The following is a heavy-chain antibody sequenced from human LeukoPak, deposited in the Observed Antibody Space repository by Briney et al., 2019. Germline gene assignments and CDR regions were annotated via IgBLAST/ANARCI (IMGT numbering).Heavy chain of an antibody. Sequence: SETLSLTCTVSGGSITSYHWSWIRQPPGKGLEWIGYIYYSGSTNYNPSLKSRVTISVDTSKNQFSLKLSSVTAADTAVYYCARDSGSYPPEYWGQGTLVTVSS. CDR1: GGSITSYH. V-gene: IGHV4-59*01. J-gene: IGHJ4*02. D-gene: IGHD1-26*01. CDR3: ARDSGSYPPEY. CDR2: IYYSGST.